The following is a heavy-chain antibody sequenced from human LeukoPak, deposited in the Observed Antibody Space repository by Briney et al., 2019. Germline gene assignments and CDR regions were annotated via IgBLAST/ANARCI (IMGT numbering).Heavy chain of an antibody. J-gene: IGHJ3*02. V-gene: IGHV1-18*01. CDR3: KYCSGGSCFFGDDAFDI. D-gene: IGHD2-15*01. CDR1: GGTFSSYA. CDR2: ISAYNGNT. Sequence: ASVKVSCKASGGTFSSYAISWVRQAPGQGLEWMGWISAYNGNTNYAQKLQGRVTMTTDTPTSTAYMELRSLRSDDTAVYYCKYCSGGSCFFGDDAFDIWGQGTMVTVSS.